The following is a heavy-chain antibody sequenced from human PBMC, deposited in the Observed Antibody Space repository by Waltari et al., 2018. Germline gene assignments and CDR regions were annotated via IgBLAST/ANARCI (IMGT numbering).Heavy chain of an antibody. Sequence: QVQLVQSGAEVKQPGSSVTVSCKASGGTFSSYAIIWVRQAPGQGLEWMGRINPNSGGTNYAQKFQGRVTMTRDTSISTAYMELSRLRSDDTAVYYCARVVVAATDAFDIWGQGTMVTVSS. CDR3: ARVVVAATDAFDI. CDR2: INPNSGGT. CDR1: GGTFSSYA. D-gene: IGHD2-15*01. J-gene: IGHJ3*02. V-gene: IGHV1-2*06.